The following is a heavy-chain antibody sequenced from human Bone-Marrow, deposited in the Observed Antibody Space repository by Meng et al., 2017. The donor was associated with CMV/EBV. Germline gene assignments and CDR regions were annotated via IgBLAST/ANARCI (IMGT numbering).Heavy chain of an antibody. CDR1: GGSIGSSRYY. J-gene: IGHJ4*02. CDR2: IKQDGSEK. CDR3: ARNIVRGYYDFWSGYYTGGYFDY. Sequence: ETLSLTCSVSGGSIGSSRYYWGWVRQAPGKGLEWVANIKQDGSEKYYVDSVKGRFTISRDNAKNSLYLQINSLRAEDTAVYYCARNIVRGYYDFWSGYYTGGYFDYWGQGTLVTVSS. D-gene: IGHD3-3*01. V-gene: IGHV3-7*01.